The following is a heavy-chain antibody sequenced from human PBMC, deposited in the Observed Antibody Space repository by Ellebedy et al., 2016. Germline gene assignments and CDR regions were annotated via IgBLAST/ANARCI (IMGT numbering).Heavy chain of an antibody. CDR3: ASSQWELLQGYYYYYGMDV. V-gene: IGHV1-3*01. CDR2: INAGNGNT. D-gene: IGHD1-26*01. J-gene: IGHJ6*02. Sequence: ASVKVSCKASGYTFTSYAMHWVRQAPGQRLEWMGWINAGNGNTEYSQKFQGRVTITRDTSASTAYMELSSLRSEDTAVYYCASSQWELLQGYYYYYGMDVWGQGTTVTVSS. CDR1: GYTFTSYA.